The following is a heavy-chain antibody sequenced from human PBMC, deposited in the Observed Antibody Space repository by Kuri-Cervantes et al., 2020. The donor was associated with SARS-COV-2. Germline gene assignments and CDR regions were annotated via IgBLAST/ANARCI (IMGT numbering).Heavy chain of an antibody. Sequence: GSLSLTCAVFGGSFSGYYWSWIRQSPGKGLEWIGKINHSGSTNYNPSLSSRVTISVDMSKNQFSLRLSSVTAADTAMYYCARGREGVVPATILGLGYFLYFSMDVWGKGTSVTVSS. CDR2: INHSGST. D-gene: IGHD2-2*01. V-gene: IGHV4-34*01. CDR3: ARGREGVVPATILGLGYFLYFSMDV. J-gene: IGHJ6*03. CDR1: GGSFSGYY.